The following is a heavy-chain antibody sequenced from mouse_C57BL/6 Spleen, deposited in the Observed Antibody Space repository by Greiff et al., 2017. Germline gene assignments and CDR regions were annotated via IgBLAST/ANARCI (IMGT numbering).Heavy chain of an antibody. CDR2: ILPGSGSS. Sequence: QVQLQQSGAELMKPGASVKLSCKATGYTFTGYWIEWVKQRPGHGLEWIGEILPGSGSSNYNEKFKGKATFTADTSSNTADMQRSSLTTEDSAIYYCARKAYYSNYAWFAYWGQGTLVTGSA. CDR3: ARKAYYSNYAWFAY. J-gene: IGHJ3*01. V-gene: IGHV1-9*01. D-gene: IGHD2-5*01. CDR1: GYTFTGYW.